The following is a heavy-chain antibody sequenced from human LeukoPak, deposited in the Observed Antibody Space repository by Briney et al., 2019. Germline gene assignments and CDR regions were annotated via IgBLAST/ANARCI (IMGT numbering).Heavy chain of an antibody. D-gene: IGHD6-19*01. V-gene: IGHV3-7*03. CDR3: VRNLAVAGTCFDS. CDR1: GFTFRNYW. J-gene: IGHJ4*02. Sequence: GGSLRLSCAASGFTFRNYWMSWVRQVPGTGLEWVANIKQDGSDRHYVTPVRGRFTISRDNAESSLYLQMNSLRAEDTAVYYCVRNLAVAGTCFDSWGQGTLVTVSS. CDR2: IKQDGSDR.